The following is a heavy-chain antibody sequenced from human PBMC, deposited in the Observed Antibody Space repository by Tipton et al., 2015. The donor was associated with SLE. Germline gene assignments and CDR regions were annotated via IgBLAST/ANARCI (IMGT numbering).Heavy chain of an antibody. CDR1: GGSFSGHY. Sequence: TLSLTCAVYGGSFSGHYWSWIRQSPGKGLEWIGEINHSGNTNYSPSLKSRVTISIDTSNNQFSLKLSSVIAADTAIYYCARSLGTYYYDSTVAFWGQGTLVTVSS. CDR2: INHSGNT. V-gene: IGHV4-34*01. D-gene: IGHD3-22*01. CDR3: ARSLGTYYYDSTVAF. J-gene: IGHJ4*02.